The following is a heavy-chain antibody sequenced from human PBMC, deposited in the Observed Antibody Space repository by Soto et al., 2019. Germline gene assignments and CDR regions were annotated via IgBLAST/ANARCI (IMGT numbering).Heavy chain of an antibody. Sequence: KTSETLSLTCTVSGASISGFYRSWIRKSAGKGLEWIGRIYATGTTDYNPSLKSRVMMSVDTSKKQFSLKLRSVTAADTAAYYCVRDGTKTLRDWFDPWGQGISVTVSS. J-gene: IGHJ5*02. CDR2: IYATGTT. CDR1: GASISGFY. CDR3: VRDGTKTLRDWFDP. D-gene: IGHD1-1*01. V-gene: IGHV4-4*07.